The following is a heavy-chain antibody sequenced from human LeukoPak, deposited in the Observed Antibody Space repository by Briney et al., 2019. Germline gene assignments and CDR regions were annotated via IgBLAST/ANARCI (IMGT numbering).Heavy chain of an antibody. J-gene: IGHJ4*02. D-gene: IGHD2-21*02. CDR1: GYTFTSYG. CDR2: ISAYNGNT. Sequence: ASVKVSCKASGYTFTSYGISWVRQAPGQRLEWMGWISAYNGNTNYAQKLQGRVTMTTDTSTSTAYMELRSLRSDDTAVYYCARGGEIVVVTATLDYWGQGTLVTVSS. V-gene: IGHV1-18*01. CDR3: ARGGEIVVVTATLDY.